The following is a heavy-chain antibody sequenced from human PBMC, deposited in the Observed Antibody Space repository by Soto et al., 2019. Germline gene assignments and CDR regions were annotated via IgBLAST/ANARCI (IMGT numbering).Heavy chain of an antibody. CDR2: ISSSSSYI. J-gene: IGHJ6*02. V-gene: IGHV3-21*01. CDR3: ARDEIEGRDYYGMDV. CDR1: GFTFSSYS. Sequence: EVQLVESAGGLVKPGGSLRLSCAASGFTFSSYSMNWVRQAPGKGLEWVSSISSSSSYIYYADSVKGRFTISRDNAKNSLYLQMNSLRAEDTAVYYCARDEIEGRDYYGMDVWGQGTTVTVSS. D-gene: IGHD2-21*01.